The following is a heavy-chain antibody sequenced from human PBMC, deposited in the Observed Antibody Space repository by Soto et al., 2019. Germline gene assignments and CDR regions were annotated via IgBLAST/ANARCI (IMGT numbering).Heavy chain of an antibody. Sequence: SETLSLTCTVSGGSISSSSYYWGWIRQPPGKGLEWIGSIYYSGSTYYNPSLKSRVTISVDTSKNQFSLKLSSVTAADTAVYYCARPQGDYGNWYFDLWGRGTLVTVSS. CDR3: ARPQGDYGNWYFDL. CDR2: IYYSGST. V-gene: IGHV4-39*01. CDR1: GGSISSSSYY. J-gene: IGHJ2*01. D-gene: IGHD4-17*01.